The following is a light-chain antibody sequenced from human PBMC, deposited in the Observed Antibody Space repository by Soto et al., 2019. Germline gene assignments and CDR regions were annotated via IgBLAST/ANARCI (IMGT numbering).Light chain of an antibody. V-gene: IGLV2-14*01. CDR1: SSDVGGYNY. Sequence: QSALTQPASVSGSPGQSITISCTGSSSDVGGYNYVSWYQHHPGKAPKLVIHEVTDRPSGVSNRFSGSKSGNTASLTISGLQAEDEADYYCSSYTTSSTHVIFGGGTKLTVL. CDR3: SSYTTSSTHVI. CDR2: EVT. J-gene: IGLJ2*01.